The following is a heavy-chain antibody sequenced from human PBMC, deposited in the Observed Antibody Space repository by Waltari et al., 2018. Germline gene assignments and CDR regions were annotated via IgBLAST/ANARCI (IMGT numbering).Heavy chain of an antibody. J-gene: IGHJ4*02. CDR2: IYYSGST. CDR1: GGSISSSSYY. D-gene: IGHD4-17*01. V-gene: IGHV4-39*01. Sequence: QLQLQESGPGLVKPSETLSLTCTVSGGSISSSSYYWGWIRQPPGKGLEWIGMIYYSGSTYYNPSLKSRVTISVDTSKNQFSLKLSSVTAADTAVYYCARYSGDYSFDYWGQGTLVTVSS. CDR3: ARYSGDYSFDY.